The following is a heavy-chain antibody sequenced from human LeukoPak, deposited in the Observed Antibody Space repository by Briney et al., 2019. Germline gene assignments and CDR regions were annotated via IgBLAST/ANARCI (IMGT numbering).Heavy chain of an antibody. V-gene: IGHV4-4*07. CDR3: ASLRERSYYARGFDY. CDR1: GGSISSYY. CDR2: MYTSGST. Sequence: SETLSLTCTVSGGSISSYYWSWIRQPAGKGLEWIGRMYTSGSTHYNPSLKSRVTISVDTSKNQFSLKLSSVTAADTAVYYCASLRERSYYARGFDYWGQGTLVTVSS. J-gene: IGHJ4*02. D-gene: IGHD1-26*01.